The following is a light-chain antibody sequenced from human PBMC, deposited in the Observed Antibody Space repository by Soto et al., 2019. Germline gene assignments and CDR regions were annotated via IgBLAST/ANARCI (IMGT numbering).Light chain of an antibody. CDR3: QQYNNWPSGT. Sequence: EIVMTQSPATLSVSPGESATLSCRASQSVSSNLAWYQQKPGQAPRLLIYGASTRATGIPARFSGSGSGTEFTLTISSLQSEDFAVYYCQQYNNWPSGTFGQGTRLEI. CDR1: QSVSSN. CDR2: GAS. J-gene: IGKJ5*01. V-gene: IGKV3-15*01.